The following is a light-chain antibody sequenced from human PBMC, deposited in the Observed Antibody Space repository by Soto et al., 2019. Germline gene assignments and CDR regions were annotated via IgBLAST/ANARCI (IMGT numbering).Light chain of an antibody. CDR2: DVT. J-gene: IGLJ1*01. Sequence: QSALTQPASVSGSPGQSITISCTGTSSDVGGYYSVSWYQQHPGKAPKLMIYDVTNRPSGVSNRFSGSKSGNTASLTISGFQAEDEADYYCSSYTSSSTDVFGTGTKVTVL. V-gene: IGLV2-14*01. CDR3: SSYTSSSTDV. CDR1: SSDVGGYYS.